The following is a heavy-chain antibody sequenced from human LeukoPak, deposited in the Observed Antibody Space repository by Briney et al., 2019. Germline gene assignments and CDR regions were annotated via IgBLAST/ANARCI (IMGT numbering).Heavy chain of an antibody. Sequence: GGSLRLSCTASGFTFGDYAMSWVRQAPGKGLEWVGFIRSKAYGGTTEYAASVKGRFTISRDDSKSIAYLQMNSLKTEDTAVYYCTRVRSWELLKDYWGQGTLVTVSS. V-gene: IGHV3-49*04. CDR2: IRSKAYGGTT. CDR1: GFTFGDYA. J-gene: IGHJ4*02. D-gene: IGHD1-26*01. CDR3: TRVRSWELLKDY.